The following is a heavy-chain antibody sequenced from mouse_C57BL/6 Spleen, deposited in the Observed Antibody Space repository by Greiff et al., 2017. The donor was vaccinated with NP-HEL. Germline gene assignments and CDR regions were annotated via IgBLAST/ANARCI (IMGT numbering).Heavy chain of an antibody. J-gene: IGHJ2*01. V-gene: IGHV14-3*01. Sequence: VQLKQSVAELVRPGASVKLSCTASGFNIKNTYMHWVKQRPEQGLEWIGRIDPANGNTKYAPKFQGKATITADTPSNTAYLQLSSLTSEDTAIYYCARGGNYYGSSEDFDYWGQGTTLTVSS. CDR1: GFNIKNTY. CDR2: IDPANGNT. CDR3: ARGGNYYGSSEDFDY. D-gene: IGHD1-1*01.